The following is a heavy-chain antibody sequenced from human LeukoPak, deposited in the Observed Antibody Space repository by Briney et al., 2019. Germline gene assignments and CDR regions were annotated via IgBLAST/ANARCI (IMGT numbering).Heavy chain of an antibody. CDR1: GFAFSSYW. D-gene: IGHD6-19*01. CDR2: IEPDGSGK. CDR3: SSQPAVLDLDC. Sequence: GGSLRLSCAASGFAFSSYWMTWVRQAPGKGLEWVANIEPDGSGKNYVDSVKGRFTISRDNAKNSLYLQTKGLRVEDTAVYYCSSQPAVLDLDCWGQGTLVTVSS. J-gene: IGHJ4*02. V-gene: IGHV3-7*01.